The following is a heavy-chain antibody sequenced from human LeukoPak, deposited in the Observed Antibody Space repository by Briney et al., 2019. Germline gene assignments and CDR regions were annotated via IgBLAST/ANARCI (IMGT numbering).Heavy chain of an antibody. J-gene: IGHJ4*02. D-gene: IGHD3-16*02. CDR1: GFTFSSYA. Sequence: GGSLRLSCAASGFTFSSYAMSWVRQAPGKGLEWVSAISGSGGSTYYADSVKGRFTISRDNSKNTLYLQMNSLRAEDTAVYYCAKDIYLRGVIRHFDYWGQGTLVPVSS. CDR2: ISGSGGST. V-gene: IGHV3-23*01. CDR3: AKDIYLRGVIRHFDY.